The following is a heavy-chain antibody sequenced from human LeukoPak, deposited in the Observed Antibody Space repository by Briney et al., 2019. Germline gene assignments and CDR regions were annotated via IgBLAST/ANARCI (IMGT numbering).Heavy chain of an antibody. Sequence: PSETLSLTCTVSGGSISSYYWSWIRQPPGKGLEWIGYFYYSGSTNYNPSLKSRVTISVDTSKNQFSLKLSSVTAADTAVYYCARHPPSIVVPAARFDYWGQGTLVTVSS. V-gene: IGHV4-59*08. J-gene: IGHJ4*02. CDR3: ARHPPSIVVPAARFDY. D-gene: IGHD2-2*01. CDR1: GGSISSYY. CDR2: FYYSGST.